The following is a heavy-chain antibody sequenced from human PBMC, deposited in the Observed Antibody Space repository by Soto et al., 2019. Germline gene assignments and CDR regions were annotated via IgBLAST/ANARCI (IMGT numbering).Heavy chain of an antibody. CDR1: GYTFTNYD. CDR3: ARGRFRRTWFDP. D-gene: IGHD3-16*01. CDR2: MNPDSGNT. V-gene: IGHV1-8*01. Sequence: QVQLVQSGAEVKKPGASVKVSCKASGYTFTNYDIHWVRQATGQGLEWMGWMNPDSGNTGQSKQLQGRVTMTRDTSISTAYMEISSLRFEDTAVYYCARGRFRRTWFDPWGQGTLVTVSS. J-gene: IGHJ5*02.